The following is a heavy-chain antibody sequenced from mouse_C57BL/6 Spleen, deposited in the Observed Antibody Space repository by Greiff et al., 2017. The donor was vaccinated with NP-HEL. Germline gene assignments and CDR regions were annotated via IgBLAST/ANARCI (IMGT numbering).Heavy chain of an antibody. J-gene: IGHJ4*01. V-gene: IGHV5-6*01. D-gene: IGHD4-1*01. CDR3: ARQLAPYAMDY. CDR2: ISSGGSYT. Sequence: EVHLVESGGDLVKPGGSLKLSCAASGFTFSSYGMSWVRQTPDKRLEWVATISSGGSYTYYPDSVKGRFTISRDNAKNTLYLQMSSLKSEDTAMYYCARQLAPYAMDYWGQGTSVTVSS. CDR1: GFTFSSYG.